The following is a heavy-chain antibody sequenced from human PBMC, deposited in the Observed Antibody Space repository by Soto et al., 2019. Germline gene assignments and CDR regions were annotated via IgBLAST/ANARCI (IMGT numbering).Heavy chain of an antibody. V-gene: IGHV1-69*13. D-gene: IGHD3-22*01. CDR2: IIPIFGTA. J-gene: IGHJ4*02. Sequence: SVKVSCKASGGTFSSYAISWVRQAPGQGLEWMGGIIPIFGTANYAQKFQGRVTITADESTSTAYMELSSLRSEDTAVYYCARSYYYDSSGYVPLDYWRQGTLVTVSP. CDR3: ARSYYYDSSGYVPLDY. CDR1: GGTFSSYA.